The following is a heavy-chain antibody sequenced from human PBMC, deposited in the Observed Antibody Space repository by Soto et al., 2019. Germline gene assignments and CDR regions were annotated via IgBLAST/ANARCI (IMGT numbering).Heavy chain of an antibody. D-gene: IGHD1-20*01. J-gene: IGHJ4*02. CDR2: ISSSSSYI. V-gene: IGHV3-21*01. Sequence: GKGLEWVSSISSSSSYIYYADSVKGRFTISRDNAKNSLYLQMNGLRAEDTAVYYCARILIIGPTRGSYFDYWGQGTLVTVSS. CDR3: ARILIIGPTRGSYFDY.